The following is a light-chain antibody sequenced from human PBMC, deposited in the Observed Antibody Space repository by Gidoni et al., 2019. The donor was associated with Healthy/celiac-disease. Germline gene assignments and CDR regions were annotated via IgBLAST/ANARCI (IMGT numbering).Light chain of an antibody. CDR1: QSVSSSY. V-gene: IGKV3-20*01. Sequence: EIVLTQSPGTLSLSPGERATLSCRASQSVSSSYLAWYQQKPGKAPRLLSYGASSRATGITDRFSGSGSGTVFTLTISRLEPEDFAVYYCQQYGSSHTFGGGTKVEIK. J-gene: IGKJ4*01. CDR3: QQYGSSHT. CDR2: GAS.